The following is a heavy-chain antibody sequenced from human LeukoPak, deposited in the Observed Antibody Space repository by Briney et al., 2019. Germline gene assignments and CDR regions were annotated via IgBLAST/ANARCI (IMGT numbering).Heavy chain of an antibody. CDR3: ARDRFPASYRPDTADVEGTFDY. CDR2: IKPSGGRT. D-gene: IGHD5-18*01. J-gene: IGHJ4*02. Sequence: GSVKGSWKAFGYTLTSYYIHWGGQAPGKRLGWVGIIKPSGGRTSYAQKFQGRVTMTRDTSTGTVYMELSSLRSEDTAVYYCARDRFPASYRPDTADVEGTFDYWGQGTLVTVSS. CDR1: GYTLTSYY. V-gene: IGHV1-46*01.